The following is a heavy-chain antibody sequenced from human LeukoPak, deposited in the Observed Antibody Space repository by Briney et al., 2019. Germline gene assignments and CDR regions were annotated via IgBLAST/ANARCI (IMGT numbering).Heavy chain of an antibody. Sequence: SETLSLTCTVSGGSISSYYWSWIRQPPGKGLEWIGYIYYSGSTNYNPSLKSRVTISVDTSKNQFSLKLSSVTAADTAVYYCARDTPTGTMVWGQGTLVTVSS. CDR1: GGSISSYY. V-gene: IGHV4-59*01. CDR2: IYYSGST. CDR3: ARDTPTGTMV. J-gene: IGHJ4*02. D-gene: IGHD1-1*01.